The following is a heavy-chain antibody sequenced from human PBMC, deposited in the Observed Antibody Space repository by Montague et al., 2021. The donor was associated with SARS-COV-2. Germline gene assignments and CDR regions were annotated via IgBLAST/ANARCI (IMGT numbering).Heavy chain of an antibody. Sequence: SETLSLTCTVSGASVSSSDWCWIRQSPGKGLELIGYFYSVWSTDYNPSLKRRATISRDTSKNQFSLKVRSVTAADTALYYCARETMTSNAFDIWGQGTMVTVSS. CDR2: FYSVWST. D-gene: IGHD1-14*01. V-gene: IGHV4-59*02. CDR3: ARETMTSNAFDI. J-gene: IGHJ3*02. CDR1: GASVSSSD.